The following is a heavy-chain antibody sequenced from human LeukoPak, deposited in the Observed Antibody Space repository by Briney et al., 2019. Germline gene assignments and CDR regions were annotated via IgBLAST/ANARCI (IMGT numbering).Heavy chain of an antibody. V-gene: IGHV4-59*01. CDR3: ARGGEMATYQPFDY. CDR1: GDSISSYY. CDR2: IYYSGTT. Sequence: PSETLSLTCTVSGDSISSYYWSWIRQPPGKGVEWIGYIYYSGTTNYNPSLKSRVTISVDTSKNQFSLKLSSVTAADTAVYYCARGGEMATYQPFDYWGQGTLVTVSS. D-gene: IGHD5-24*01. J-gene: IGHJ4*02.